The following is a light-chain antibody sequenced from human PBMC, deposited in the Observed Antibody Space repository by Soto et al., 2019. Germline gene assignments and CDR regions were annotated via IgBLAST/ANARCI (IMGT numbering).Light chain of an antibody. V-gene: IGKV1-39*01. J-gene: IGKJ3*01. Sequence: DLQMTPSPSSLSASVGDRVTITCRASQSISTYLIWYQQKPGKAPKLLINASSSFQSGVPSRFSGSGSGTDFPLTISSLQPEDFATYYCHQNYSRPPFTFGPGTKVDIK. CDR2: ASS. CDR1: QSISTY. CDR3: HQNYSRPPFT.